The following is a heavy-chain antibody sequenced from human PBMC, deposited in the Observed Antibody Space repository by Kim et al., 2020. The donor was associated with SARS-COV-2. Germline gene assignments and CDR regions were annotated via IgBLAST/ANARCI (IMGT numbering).Heavy chain of an antibody. J-gene: IGHJ2*01. CDR3: ARDGNALRYFDWLRPAGHWYFDL. D-gene: IGHD3-9*01. Sequence: SETLSLTCTVSGGSVSSGSYYWSWIRQPPGKGLEWIGYIYYSGSTNYNPSLKSRVTISVDTSKNQFSLKLSSVTAADTAVYYCARDGNALRYFDWLRPAGHWYFDLWGRGTLVTVSS. CDR2: IYYSGST. CDR1: GGSVSSGSYY. V-gene: IGHV4-61*01.